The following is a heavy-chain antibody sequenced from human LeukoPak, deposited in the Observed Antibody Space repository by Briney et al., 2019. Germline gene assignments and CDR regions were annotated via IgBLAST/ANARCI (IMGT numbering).Heavy chain of an antibody. V-gene: IGHV3-15*01. D-gene: IGHD3-3*01. CDR3: TTDSYYDFWSGPPYY. CDR2: IKSKTDGGTT. Sequence: NPGGSLRLSRAASGFTFSNAWMSWVRQAPGKGLEWVGRIKSKTDGGTTDYAAPVKGRFTISRDDSKNTLDLQMNSLKTEDTAVYYCTTDSYYDFWSGPPYYWGQGTLVTVSS. J-gene: IGHJ4*02. CDR1: GFTFSNAW.